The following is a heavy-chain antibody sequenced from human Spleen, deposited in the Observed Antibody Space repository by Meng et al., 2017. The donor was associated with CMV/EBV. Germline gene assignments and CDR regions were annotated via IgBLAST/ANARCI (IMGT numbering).Heavy chain of an antibody. D-gene: IGHD1-26*01. Sequence: SETLSLTCTVSGGSISSTSDYWVWLRQPPGKGLEWVGSLYYSGTTYYNPSLKSRVTISVATSEDQFSLRLNSVTAADTAVYYCARGHTNSGSFVGYYALDVWGQGATVTVSS. J-gene: IGHJ6*02. CDR2: LYYSGTT. CDR3: ARGHTNSGSFVGYYALDV. V-gene: IGHV4-39*07. CDR1: GGSISSTSDY.